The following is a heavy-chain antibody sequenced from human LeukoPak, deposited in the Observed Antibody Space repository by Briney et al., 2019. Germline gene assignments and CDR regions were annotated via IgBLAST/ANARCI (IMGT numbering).Heavy chain of an antibody. Sequence: SETLSLTCAVYGGSFRGYYWSWIRQPPGKGLVWIGEINHSGSTNYNPALKSRVTISVDTSKNQFSLKLSSVTAADTAVYYCARGTDYDILTGSHYGDYWGQGTLVTVSS. CDR3: ARGTDYDILTGSHYGDY. D-gene: IGHD3-9*01. CDR1: GGSFRGYY. CDR2: INHSGST. J-gene: IGHJ4*02. V-gene: IGHV4-34*01.